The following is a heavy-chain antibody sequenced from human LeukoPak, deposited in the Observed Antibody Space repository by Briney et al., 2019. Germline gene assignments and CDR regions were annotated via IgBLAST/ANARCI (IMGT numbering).Heavy chain of an antibody. CDR1: GYTFTGYY. Sequence: GASVKVCCKASGYTFTGYYMHWVRQAPGQGLEWMGWINPNSGGTNYAQKFQGRVTMTRDTSISTAYMELSRLRSDDTAVYYCAREGKCYYDSSGYYYPYFQHWGQGTLVTVSS. CDR3: AREGKCYYDSSGYYYPYFQH. CDR2: INPNSGGT. V-gene: IGHV1-2*02. J-gene: IGHJ1*01. D-gene: IGHD3-22*01.